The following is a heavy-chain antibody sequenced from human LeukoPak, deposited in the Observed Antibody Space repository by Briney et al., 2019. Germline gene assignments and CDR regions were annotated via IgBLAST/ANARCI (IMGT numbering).Heavy chain of an antibody. Sequence: ASVKVSCKASGYTFTSYAMHWVRQAPGQRLEWMGWINAGNGNTKYSQKFQGRITITRDTSASTAYMELSSLRSEGTAVYYCARMYYDTLTGYYRAGHNWFDPWGQGTLVTVSS. CDR1: GYTFTSYA. V-gene: IGHV1-3*01. CDR2: INAGNGNT. CDR3: ARMYYDTLTGYYRAGHNWFDP. J-gene: IGHJ5*02. D-gene: IGHD3-9*01.